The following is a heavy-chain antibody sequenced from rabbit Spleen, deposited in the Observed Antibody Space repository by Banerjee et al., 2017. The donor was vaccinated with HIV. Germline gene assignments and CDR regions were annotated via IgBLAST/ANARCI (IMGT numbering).Heavy chain of an antibody. CDR1: GFSFSSSYD. V-gene: IGHV1S40*01. CDR3: ARDTSSSFSSYGMDL. CDR2: IYTGNGKT. D-gene: IGHD1-1*01. Sequence: QSLEESGGDLVKPGASLTLTCTASGFSFSSSYDMCWVRQAPGKGLEWIGCIYTGNGKTFYASWAKGRFTISKTSSTTVTLQMTGLTAADTATYFCARDTSSSFSSYGMDLWGPGTLVTVS. J-gene: IGHJ6*01.